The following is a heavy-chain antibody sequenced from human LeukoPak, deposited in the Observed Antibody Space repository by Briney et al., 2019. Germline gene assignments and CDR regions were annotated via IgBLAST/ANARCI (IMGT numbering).Heavy chain of an antibody. Sequence: ASVKVSCKASGYTFTSYYMHWVRQAPGQGLEWMGIINPSGGSTSYAQKFQGRVTMTRDMSTSTVYMELSSLRSEDTAVYYCARSGSSHYYDSSGSDRHDAFDIWGQGTMVTVSS. J-gene: IGHJ3*02. CDR1: GYTFTSYY. CDR3: ARSGSSHYYDSSGSDRHDAFDI. CDR2: INPSGGST. D-gene: IGHD3-22*01. V-gene: IGHV1-46*01.